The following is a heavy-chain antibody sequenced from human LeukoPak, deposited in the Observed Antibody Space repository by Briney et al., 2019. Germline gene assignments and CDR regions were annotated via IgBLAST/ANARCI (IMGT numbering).Heavy chain of an antibody. V-gene: IGHV3-9*01. CDR1: GFTFDDYA. CDR3: AKDRGGGSQLGDAYDV. Sequence: GGSLRLSCAASGFTFDDYAMHWVRQAPGKGLEWVSSISWNSGSIGYADSVKGRFTISRDNVRKSLYLQMNSLRIEDTALYYCAKDRGGGSQLGDAYDVWGQGTMVSVSS. CDR2: ISWNSGSI. D-gene: IGHD5-24*01. J-gene: IGHJ3*01.